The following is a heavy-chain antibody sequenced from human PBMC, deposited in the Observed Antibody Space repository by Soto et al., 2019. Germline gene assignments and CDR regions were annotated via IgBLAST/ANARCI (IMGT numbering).Heavy chain of an antibody. CDR3: ARARDYVWGSYRCFYYGMDV. CDR2: IYYSGST. CDR1: GGSISSYY. Sequence: SETLSLTCTVSGGSISSYYWSWIRQPPGKGLEWIGFIYYSGSTNYNPSLKSRVTISVDTSKNQFSLKLSSVTAADTAVYYCARARDYVWGSYRCFYYGMDVWGQGTTVTVSS. J-gene: IGHJ6*02. D-gene: IGHD3-16*02. V-gene: IGHV4-59*01.